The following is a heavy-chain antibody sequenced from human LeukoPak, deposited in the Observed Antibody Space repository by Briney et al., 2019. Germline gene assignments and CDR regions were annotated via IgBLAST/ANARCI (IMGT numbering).Heavy chain of an antibody. Sequence: HPGGSLRLSCTASGFTFSGFWMSWVRQAPGKGLEWVANIKQDGSVKHYVDPVKGRFTVSRDNAKNSLYLQTNSLRVEDTAVYYCARLWGDVTIFDYWGQGTLVTVSS. D-gene: IGHD3-10*01. J-gene: IGHJ4*02. CDR1: GFTFSGFW. V-gene: IGHV3-7*01. CDR2: IKQDGSVK. CDR3: ARLWGDVTIFDY.